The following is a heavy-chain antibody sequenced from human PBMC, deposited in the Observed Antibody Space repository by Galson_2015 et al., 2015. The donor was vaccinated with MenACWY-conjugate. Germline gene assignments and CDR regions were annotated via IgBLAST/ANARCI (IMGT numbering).Heavy chain of an antibody. J-gene: IGHJ3*01. CDR1: GGPISSKIYS. CDR2: IYYSGGT. Sequence: ETLSLTCTVSGGPISSKIYSWGWIRQPPGKGLEWIGTIYYSGGTYYNPSLKSRVTISVDTSKNQFSLKLTSVTAADTSVYYCARDYGSGTYHDAFEVWGQGTMVTVSS. CDR3: ARDYGSGTYHDAFEV. V-gene: IGHV4-39*07. D-gene: IGHD3-10*01.